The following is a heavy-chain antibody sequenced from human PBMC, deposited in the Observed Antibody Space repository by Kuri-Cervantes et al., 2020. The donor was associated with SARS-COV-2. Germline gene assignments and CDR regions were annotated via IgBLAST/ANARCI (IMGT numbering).Heavy chain of an antibody. Sequence: GSLRLSCTVSGGSISSYYWSWIRQPPGKGLEWIGYIYYSGSTNYNPSPKSRVTISVDTSKNQFSLKLSSVTAADTAVYYCARQVDYDILTYYGMDVWGQGTTVTVSS. J-gene: IGHJ6*02. V-gene: IGHV4-59*08. CDR1: GGSISSYY. CDR3: ARQVDYDILTYYGMDV. D-gene: IGHD3-9*01. CDR2: IYYSGST.